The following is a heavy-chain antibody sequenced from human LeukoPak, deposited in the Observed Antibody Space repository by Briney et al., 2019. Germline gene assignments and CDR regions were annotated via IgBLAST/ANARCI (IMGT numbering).Heavy chain of an antibody. D-gene: IGHD5-18*01. V-gene: IGHV3-23*01. CDR3: AKRGGGYSYGYFDD. J-gene: IGHJ4*02. CDR2: ISGSGGTT. CDR1: GFTFNSYA. Sequence: PGGSLRLSCAASGFTFNSYAMSWVRQAPGKGLEWVSGISGSGGTTYYADSVKGRFTISRDNSKNTLYLQMNSLRAEDTAVYYCAKRGGGYSYGYFDDWGQGTLVTVSS.